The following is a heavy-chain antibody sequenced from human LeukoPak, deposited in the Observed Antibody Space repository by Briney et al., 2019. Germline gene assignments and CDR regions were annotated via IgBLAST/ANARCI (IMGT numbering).Heavy chain of an antibody. CDR1: GFIFDDFA. D-gene: IGHD6-13*01. V-gene: IGHV3-9*01. Sequence: GGSLRLSCAASGFIFDDFALHWVRQAPRKGPEWVSGISWNSGRIGYADSVKGRFTISRDNAKNSLYLQMTILRTEDTALYYCAKGVASGSSWSYDAFDIWGQGTMVIVSS. J-gene: IGHJ3*02. CDR2: ISWNSGRI. CDR3: AKGVASGSSWSYDAFDI.